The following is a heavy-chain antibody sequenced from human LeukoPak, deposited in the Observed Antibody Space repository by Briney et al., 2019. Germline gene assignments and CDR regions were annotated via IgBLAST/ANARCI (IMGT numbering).Heavy chain of an antibody. D-gene: IGHD3-22*01. CDR1: GDSVSRSDSY. V-gene: IGHV4-39*01. CDR3: ARRRYYDGSGYLE. CDR2: IYYSGRT. Sequence: PSETLSLTCSVPGDSVSRSDSYWDWIRQPPGKGLEWIGTIYYSGRTYYSPSLKSRVTMSVDPSNNQFSLTLRSVTAADTAVYYCARRRYYDGSGYLEWGQGTLLSVSS. J-gene: IGHJ1*01.